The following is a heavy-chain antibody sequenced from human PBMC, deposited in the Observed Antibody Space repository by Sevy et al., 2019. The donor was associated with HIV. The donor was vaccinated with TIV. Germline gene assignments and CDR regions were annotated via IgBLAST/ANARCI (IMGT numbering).Heavy chain of an antibody. CDR2: ISSSSGTI. Sequence: GGSLRLSCAASGFTFSAYSMNWVRQAPGKGLEWVSYISSSSGTIYYADSVKGQFTISRDNAKSSLYLQMNGLRAEDTAVYYCARAGGDCYSKNECWFVSWGEGTLVTVSS. CDR3: ARAGGDCYSKNECWFVS. J-gene: IGHJ5*01. D-gene: IGHD2-21*01. V-gene: IGHV3-48*01. CDR1: GFTFSAYS.